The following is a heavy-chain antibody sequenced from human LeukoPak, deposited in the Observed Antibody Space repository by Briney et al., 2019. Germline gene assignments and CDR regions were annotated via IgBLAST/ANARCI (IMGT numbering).Heavy chain of an antibody. J-gene: IGHJ4*02. Sequence: ASVKVSCKASGNSFTSYDINWVRQATGQGLEWMGWMNPNSGNTGYAQKFQGRVTMTRNTSISTAYMELSSLRSEDTAVYYCARGRTRYSGYDYGYWGQGTLVTVSS. CDR3: ARGRTRYSGYDYGY. V-gene: IGHV1-8*01. D-gene: IGHD5-12*01. CDR1: GNSFTSYD. CDR2: MNPNSGNT.